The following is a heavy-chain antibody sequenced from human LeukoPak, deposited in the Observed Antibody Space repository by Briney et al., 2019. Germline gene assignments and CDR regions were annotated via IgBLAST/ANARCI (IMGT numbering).Heavy chain of an antibody. D-gene: IGHD3-3*01. J-gene: IGHJ4*02. CDR1: GFTFSSYS. CDR3: ARGTPDYDPWAGYFDY. CDR2: ISSSSSYI. V-gene: IGHV3-21*01. Sequence: GSLRLSCAASGFTFSSYSMNWVRQAPGKGLEWVSSISSSSSYIYYADSVKGRFTISRDNAKNSLYLQMNSLRAEDTAVYYCARGTPDYDPWAGYFDYWGQGTLVTVSS.